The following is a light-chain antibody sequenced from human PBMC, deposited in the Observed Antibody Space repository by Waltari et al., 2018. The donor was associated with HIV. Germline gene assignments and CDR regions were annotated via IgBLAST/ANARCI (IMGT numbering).Light chain of an antibody. V-gene: IGKV3-20*01. CDR2: GAS. CDR1: ESLTVSY. J-gene: IGKJ4*01. CDR3: QQYHNWPLT. Sequence: EIVLTQSPGTLSLSPGERASLSCRASESLTVSYLAWYQWKPGQAPRLLIYGASNRATGIPTRFSGSGSGTGFTLTISRLEPEDFAVYYCQQYHNWPLTFGGGTKVEIK.